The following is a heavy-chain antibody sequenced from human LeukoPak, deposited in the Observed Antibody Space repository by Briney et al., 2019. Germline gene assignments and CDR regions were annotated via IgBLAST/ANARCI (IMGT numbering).Heavy chain of an antibody. Sequence: TGGSLRLSCAASGFTLSSYGMHWVRQAPGKGLEWVAVMSYDGSNKYYADSVKGRFTISRDNSKNTLYLQMNSLRAEDTAVYYCAKGFGYFDMDGAFDIWGQGTMVTVSS. CDR1: GFTLSSYG. J-gene: IGHJ3*02. CDR2: MSYDGSNK. V-gene: IGHV3-33*06. CDR3: AKGFGYFDMDGAFDI. D-gene: IGHD3-9*01.